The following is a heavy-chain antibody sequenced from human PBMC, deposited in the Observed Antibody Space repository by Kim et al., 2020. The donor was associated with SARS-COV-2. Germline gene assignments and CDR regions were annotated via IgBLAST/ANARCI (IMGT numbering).Heavy chain of an antibody. Sequence: ASVKVSCKASGYTFTSYYMHWVRQAPGQGLEWMGIINPSGGSTSYAQKFQGRVTMTRDTSTSTVYMELSSLRSEDTAVYYCARDRKAVAGTLGQNYYYYGMDVWGQGTTVTVSS. CDR2: INPSGGST. V-gene: IGHV1-46*01. CDR1: GYTFTSYY. J-gene: IGHJ6*02. D-gene: IGHD6-19*01. CDR3: ARDRKAVAGTLGQNYYYYGMDV.